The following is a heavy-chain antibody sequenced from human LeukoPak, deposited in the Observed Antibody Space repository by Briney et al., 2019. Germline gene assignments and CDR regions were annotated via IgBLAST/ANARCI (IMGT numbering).Heavy chain of an antibody. Sequence: ASVKVSCKVSGYTLTELSMHWVRQAPGEGLEWMGGFDPEDGETIYAQKFQGRVTMTEDTSTDTAYMELSSLRSEDTAVYYCATSDRGYSYGYVWFDPWGQGTLVTVSS. J-gene: IGHJ5*02. CDR3: ATSDRGYSYGYVWFDP. CDR2: FDPEDGET. V-gene: IGHV1-24*01. D-gene: IGHD5-18*01. CDR1: GYTLTELS.